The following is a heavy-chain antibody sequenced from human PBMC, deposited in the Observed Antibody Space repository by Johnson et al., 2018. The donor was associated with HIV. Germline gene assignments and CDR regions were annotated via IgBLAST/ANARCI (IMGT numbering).Heavy chain of an antibody. Sequence: QMQLVESGGGVARPGGSLRLSCAASGFTFSSYAMHWVRQAPGKGLDWVAVISYDGSNKYYADSVKGRFTISRDNSKNTLYLQMNSLRAEDTAVYYCASTGSGSDDAFDIWGQGTMVTVSS. J-gene: IGHJ3*02. CDR2: ISYDGSNK. CDR3: ASTGSGSDDAFDI. D-gene: IGHD3-10*01. V-gene: IGHV3-30-3*01. CDR1: GFTFSSYA.